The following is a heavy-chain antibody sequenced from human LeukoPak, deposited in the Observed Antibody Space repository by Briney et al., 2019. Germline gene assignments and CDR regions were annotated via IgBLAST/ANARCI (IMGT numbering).Heavy chain of an antibody. D-gene: IGHD6-19*01. CDR3: ARELEGWSGDY. CDR2: ISAYNGNT. J-gene: IGHJ4*02. Sequence: ASVKVSCKASGYTFTSYGISWVRHAPGQGLEWMGWISAYNGNTNNAQKLQGRGTMTTDTSTSTAYMELRRLRSDATAVYYCARELEGWSGDYWGQGTLVTVSS. V-gene: IGHV1-18*01. CDR1: GYTFTSYG.